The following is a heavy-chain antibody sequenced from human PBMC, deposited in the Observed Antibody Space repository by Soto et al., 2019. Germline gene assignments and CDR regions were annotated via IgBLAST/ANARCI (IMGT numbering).Heavy chain of an antibody. J-gene: IGHJ4*02. CDR2: IYYSGST. D-gene: IGHD3-22*01. CDR3: ARAYYYESSGYSP. CDR1: GGSISSGGYY. V-gene: IGHV4-31*03. Sequence: PSDTLSLTCTVSGGSISSGGYYWSWIRQHPGKGLEWIGYIYYSGSTYYNPSLKSRVTISVDTSKNQFSLKLSSVTAADTAVYYCARAYYYESSGYSPWGQGTLVTVSS.